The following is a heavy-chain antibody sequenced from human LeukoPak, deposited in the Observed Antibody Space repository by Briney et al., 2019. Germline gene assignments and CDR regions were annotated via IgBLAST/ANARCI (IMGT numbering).Heavy chain of an antibody. D-gene: IGHD3-9*01. CDR3: ARDDDILTGYNYYYYGMDV. V-gene: IGHV1-18*01. J-gene: IGHJ6*02. CDR2: ISAYNGNT. CDR1: GYTFTSYG. Sequence: GASVKVSCKASGYTFTSYGISWVRQSPGQGLEWMGWISAYNGNTNYAQKLQGRVTMTTDTSTSTAYMELRSLRSDDTTVYYCARDDDILTGYNYYYYGMDVWGQGTTVTVSS.